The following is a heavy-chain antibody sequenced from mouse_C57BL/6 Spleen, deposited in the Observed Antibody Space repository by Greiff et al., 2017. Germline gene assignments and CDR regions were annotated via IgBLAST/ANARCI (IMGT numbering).Heavy chain of an antibody. D-gene: IGHD3-2*02. CDR3: ARARGSSGYPGY. V-gene: IGHV5-4*03. CDR1: GFTFSSYA. Sequence: EVKVVESGGGLVKPGGSLKLSCAASGFTFSSYAMSWVRQTPEKRLEWVATISDGGSYTYYPDNVKGRFTISRDNAKNNLYLQMSHLKSEDTAMYYCARARGSSGYPGYWGQGTSVTVSS. J-gene: IGHJ4*01. CDR2: ISDGGSYT.